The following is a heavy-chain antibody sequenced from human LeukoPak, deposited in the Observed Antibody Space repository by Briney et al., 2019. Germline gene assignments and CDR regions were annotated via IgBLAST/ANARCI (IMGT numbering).Heavy chain of an antibody. D-gene: IGHD3-22*01. CDR1: GGSFSGYY. CDR2: IYYTGST. J-gene: IGHJ4*02. Sequence: SETLSLTCAVYGGSFSGYYWSWIRQHPGKGLEWIGYIYYTGSTYYNPSLKSPVTISLDTSKNQFSLKLSSVTAADTAVYYCARDFDSSGYSFYSYFDYWGQGTLVTVSS. CDR3: ARDFDSSGYSFYSYFDY. V-gene: IGHV4-31*11.